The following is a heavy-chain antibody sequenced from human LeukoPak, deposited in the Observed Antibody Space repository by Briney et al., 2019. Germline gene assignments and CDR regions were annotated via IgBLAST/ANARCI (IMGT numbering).Heavy chain of an antibody. J-gene: IGHJ6*03. CDR3: AVGGNPRYYYMDV. Sequence: SVKVSCKASGGTFSSYAISWVRQAPGQGLEWMGGSIPIFGTANYAQKFQGRVTITTDESTSTAYMELSSLRSEDTAVYYCAVGGNPRYYYMDVWGKGTTVTVSS. D-gene: IGHD4-23*01. V-gene: IGHV1-69*05. CDR2: SIPIFGTA. CDR1: GGTFSSYA.